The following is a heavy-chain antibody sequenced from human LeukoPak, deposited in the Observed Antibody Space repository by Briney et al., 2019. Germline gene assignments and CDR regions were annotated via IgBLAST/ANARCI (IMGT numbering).Heavy chain of an antibody. CDR2: IWYDGSNK. Sequence: GRSLRLSCAASGSTFSSYGMHWVRQAPGKGLEWVAVIWYDGSNKYYADSVKGRFTISRDNSKNPLYLQMNSLRAEDTAVYYCARDARIQLWFNFDYWGQGTLVTVSS. CDR1: GSTFSSYG. D-gene: IGHD5-18*01. CDR3: ARDARIQLWFNFDY. V-gene: IGHV3-33*01. J-gene: IGHJ4*02.